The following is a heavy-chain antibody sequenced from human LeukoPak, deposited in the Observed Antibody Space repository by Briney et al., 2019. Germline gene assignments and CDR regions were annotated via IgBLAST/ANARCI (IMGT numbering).Heavy chain of an antibody. Sequence: PGGSLRLSCAASGFTFSNYAMSWVRQAPGKGLEWVSAISGSGSRTYYSDSVKGRFTISRDNSKNTLYLQMNSLRAEDTAVYYCAKGGVGYSTGWSPYFDYWGQGTLVTVSS. D-gene: IGHD6-19*01. CDR3: AKGGVGYSTGWSPYFDY. J-gene: IGHJ4*02. CDR1: GFTFSNYA. V-gene: IGHV3-23*01. CDR2: ISGSGSRT.